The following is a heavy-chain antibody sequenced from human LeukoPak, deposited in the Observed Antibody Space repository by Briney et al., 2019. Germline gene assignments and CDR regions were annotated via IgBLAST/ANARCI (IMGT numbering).Heavy chain of an antibody. Sequence: GGSLRLSCAASGFTFSSYWMSWVRQAPGKGLEWVANIKQDGSEKYNVDSVKGRFTISRDNAKNSLYLQMNSLRAEDTAVYYCARGRVGGSYVYWGQGTLVTVSS. CDR2: IKQDGSEK. CDR3: ARGRVGGSYVY. J-gene: IGHJ4*02. V-gene: IGHV3-7*01. CDR1: GFTFSSYW. D-gene: IGHD1-26*01.